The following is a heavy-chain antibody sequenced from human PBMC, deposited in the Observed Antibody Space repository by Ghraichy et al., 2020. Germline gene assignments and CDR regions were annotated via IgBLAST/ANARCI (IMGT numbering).Heavy chain of an antibody. CDR2: ISSNGDST. Sequence: GGSLRLSCAASGFPLATYAMHWVRQAPGKGLEFVSAISSNGDSTYYADSVKGRFTISRDNSKNTLFLQMGSLKTEDMAVYYCARDRVKPGQYYYYGLDVWGQGTTVTVSS. CDR3: ARDRVKPGQYYYYGLDV. J-gene: IGHJ6*02. CDR1: GFPLATYA. V-gene: IGHV3-64*02.